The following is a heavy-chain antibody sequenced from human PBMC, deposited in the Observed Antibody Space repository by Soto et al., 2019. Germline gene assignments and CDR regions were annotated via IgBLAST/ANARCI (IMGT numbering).Heavy chain of an antibody. Sequence: QVQLVQSGAEVKKPGSSVKVSCKASGGTFSTYAIDWVRQAPGQGLEWMGGIIPLFGTAKYAQNFQGRITITADESPNTAYMELRSLRSQDTAVYYCARGVHYDSSGYYYFYWGQGTLVTVSS. CDR2: IIPLFGTA. V-gene: IGHV1-69*01. D-gene: IGHD3-22*01. CDR1: GGTFSTYA. J-gene: IGHJ4*02. CDR3: ARGVHYDSSGYYYFY.